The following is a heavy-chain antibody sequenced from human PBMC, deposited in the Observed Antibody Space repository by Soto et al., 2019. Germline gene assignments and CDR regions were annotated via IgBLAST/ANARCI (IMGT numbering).Heavy chain of an antibody. Sequence: GGSLRLSCAASGFTFSSYGMHWVRQAPGKGLEWVAVISYDGSNKYYADSVKGRFTISRDNSKNTLYLQMNSLRAEDTAVYYCAKDGGSRYFDWLLEDNKNYYYYGMDVWGQGTTVTVSS. J-gene: IGHJ6*02. CDR2: ISYDGSNK. D-gene: IGHD3-9*01. CDR3: AKDGGSRYFDWLLEDNKNYYYYGMDV. V-gene: IGHV3-30*18. CDR1: GFTFSSYG.